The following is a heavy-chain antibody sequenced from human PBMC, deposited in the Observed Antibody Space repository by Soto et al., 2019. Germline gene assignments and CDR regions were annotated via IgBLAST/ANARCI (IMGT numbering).Heavy chain of an antibody. CDR1: GGSISSSSYY. CDR3: ARHESFVIAAAGTRAFDI. Sequence: QLQLQESGPGLVKPSETLSLTCTVSGGSISSSSYYWGWIRQPPGKGLEWIGSIYYSGSTYYNPSLKSRVTISVDTSKNQFSLKLSSVTAADTAVYYCARHESFVIAAAGTRAFDIWGQGTMVTVSS. D-gene: IGHD6-13*01. J-gene: IGHJ3*02. CDR2: IYYSGST. V-gene: IGHV4-39*01.